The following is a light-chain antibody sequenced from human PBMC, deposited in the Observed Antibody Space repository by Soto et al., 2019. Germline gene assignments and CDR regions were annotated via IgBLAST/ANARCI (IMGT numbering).Light chain of an antibody. CDR2: EVS. J-gene: IGLJ1*01. Sequence: QSVLTQPASVSGSPGQSITISCTGTSSDVGGYKYVSWHQLHPGKAPKLIIYEVSNRPSGVSNRCSGSKSGNTASLTISGLQAEDEADYYCSSYSRSTAYVFGTGTKVTVL. V-gene: IGLV2-14*01. CDR1: SSDVGGYKY. CDR3: SSYSRSTAYV.